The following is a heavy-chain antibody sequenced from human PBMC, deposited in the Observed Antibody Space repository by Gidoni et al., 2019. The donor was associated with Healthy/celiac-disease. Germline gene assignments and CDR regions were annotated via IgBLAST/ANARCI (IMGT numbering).Heavy chain of an antibody. CDR3: ARKRGAEGAFDI. Sequence: QVQLVPSGAEVKKPGASVKGSCKASDSTFTSYYMHWVRQAPGQGLEWMGIIHPSGGSTSYAQKFQGRVTMTRDTSTSTVYMELSSLRSEDTAVYYCARKRGAEGAFDIWGQGTMVTVSS. CDR2: IHPSGGST. J-gene: IGHJ3*02. CDR1: DSTFTSYY. V-gene: IGHV1-46*01. D-gene: IGHD1-26*01.